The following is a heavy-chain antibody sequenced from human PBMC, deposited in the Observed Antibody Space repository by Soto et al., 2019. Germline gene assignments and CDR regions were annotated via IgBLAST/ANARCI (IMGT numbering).Heavy chain of an antibody. Sequence: QVQLVQSGAEVREPGASVKVSCKASGYSFTSLDINWVRQTAGQGLEWMGWMQPSTGRTGYAQKFQGRVTMTRDTYINTAYMELTTLTADDTAFYSCARVVSAGVDYWGQGTLVTVSS. J-gene: IGHJ4*02. CDR3: ARVVSAGVDY. CDR1: GYSFTSLD. CDR2: MQPSTGRT. V-gene: IGHV1-8*01. D-gene: IGHD1-26*01.